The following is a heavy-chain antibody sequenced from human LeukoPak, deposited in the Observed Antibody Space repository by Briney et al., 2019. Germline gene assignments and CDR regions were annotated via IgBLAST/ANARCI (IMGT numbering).Heavy chain of an antibody. Sequence: SETLSLTCAVYGGSFSGYYWSWLRQPPGKGLEWLGEINHSGSTNYNPSLKSRVTISVDTSKNQFSLKLSSVTAADTAVYYCARSRPIAAAVPFWYYYYGMDVWGQGTTVAVSS. D-gene: IGHD6-13*01. CDR1: GGSFSGYY. CDR3: ARSRPIAAAVPFWYYYYGMDV. V-gene: IGHV4-34*01. CDR2: INHSGST. J-gene: IGHJ6*02.